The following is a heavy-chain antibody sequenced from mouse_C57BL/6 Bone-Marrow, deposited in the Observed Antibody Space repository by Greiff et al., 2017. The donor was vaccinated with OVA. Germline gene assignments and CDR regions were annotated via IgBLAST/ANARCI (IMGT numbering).Heavy chain of an antibody. Sequence: EVKLLESGAELVRPGASVKLSCTASGFNIKDDYMPWVKQRPEQGLEWIGWIDPENGDTEYASQFQGTATITADTSSNTAYLQLSSLTSEDTAVYYCTTFGSSLYWYFDVWGTGTTVTVSS. CDR3: TTFGSSLYWYFDV. CDR1: GFNIKDDY. CDR2: IDPENGDT. D-gene: IGHD1-1*01. J-gene: IGHJ1*03. V-gene: IGHV14-4*01.